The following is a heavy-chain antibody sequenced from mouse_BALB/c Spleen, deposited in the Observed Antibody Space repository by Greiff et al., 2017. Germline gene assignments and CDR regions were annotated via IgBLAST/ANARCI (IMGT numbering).Heavy chain of an antibody. CDR1: GFTFSSYA. V-gene: IGHV5-6-5*01. D-gene: IGHD2-14*01. Sequence: DVQLVESGGGLVKPGGSLRLSCAASGFTFSSYAMSWVRQTPEKRLEWVASISSGGSTYYPDSVKGRFTISRDNARNILYLQMSSLRSEDTAMYYCARGYRYDVLFAYWGQGTLVTVSA. J-gene: IGHJ3*01. CDR3: ARGYRYDVLFAY. CDR2: ISSGGST.